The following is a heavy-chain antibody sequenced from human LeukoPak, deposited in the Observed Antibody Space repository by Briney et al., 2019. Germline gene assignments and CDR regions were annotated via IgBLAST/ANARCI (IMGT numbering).Heavy chain of an antibody. V-gene: IGHV4-34*01. CDR1: GVSFSGYY. CDR3: ARGLYNYDSSALDY. J-gene: IGHJ4*02. CDR2: INHSGST. Sequence: SETLSLTCAVYGVSFSGYYWSWIRQPPGKGLEWIGEINHSGSTNYNPSLKSRVTISVDTSKNQFSLKLSSVTAADTAVYYCARGLYNYDSSALDYWGQGTLVTVSS. D-gene: IGHD3-22*01.